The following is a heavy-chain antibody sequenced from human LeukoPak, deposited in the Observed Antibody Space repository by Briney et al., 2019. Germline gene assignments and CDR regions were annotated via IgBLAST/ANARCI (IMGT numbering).Heavy chain of an antibody. J-gene: IGHJ6*02. Sequence: SGTLSLTCTASGGFVSGGNSYWTWIRPPPGKGLEWIGNIHNSGSTNYNPSLKSRVTISQDTSKNQFSLRLSSVTAADTAVYYCARGERTYGMDVWGQGTTVTVSS. D-gene: IGHD1-26*01. V-gene: IGHV4-61*01. CDR3: ARGERTYGMDV. CDR1: GGFVSGGNSY. CDR2: IHNSGST.